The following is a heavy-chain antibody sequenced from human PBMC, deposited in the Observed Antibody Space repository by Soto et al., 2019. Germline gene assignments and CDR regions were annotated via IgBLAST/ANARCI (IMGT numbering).Heavy chain of an antibody. CDR1: GFTLSDHY. V-gene: IGHV3-72*01. CDR3: TTASQWLPPYS. Sequence: EVQLVESGGGLVQPGGSLRLSCAGSGFTLSDHYIDWVRQAPGKGLEWVGRSRDKAQGYSTAYAASVKGRVATSRDESNDTLYLHMNRLKTDDTAVYYCTTASQWLPPYSWGQGALVTVSS. J-gene: IGHJ4*02. CDR2: SRDKAQGYST. D-gene: IGHD6-19*01.